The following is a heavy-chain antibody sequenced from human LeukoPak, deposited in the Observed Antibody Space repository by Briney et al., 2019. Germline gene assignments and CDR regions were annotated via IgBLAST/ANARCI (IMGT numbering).Heavy chain of an antibody. J-gene: IGHJ4*02. CDR3: AKDGPYYYDSSGRG. V-gene: IGHV3-23*01. CDR1: GFTFSSYA. CDR2: IGSSGANI. D-gene: IGHD3-22*01. Sequence: GGSLRLSCAASGFTFSSYAMSWVRQAPGKGLEWVSSIGSSGANIYYADSVKGRFTISRDNSKNSLYLQMNSLRAEDTAVYYCAKDGPYYYDSSGRGWGQGTLVTVSS.